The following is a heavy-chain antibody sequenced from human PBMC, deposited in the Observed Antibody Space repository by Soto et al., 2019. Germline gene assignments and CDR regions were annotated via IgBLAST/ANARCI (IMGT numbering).Heavy chain of an antibody. V-gene: IGHV1-69*06. CDR2: IIPIFGTA. CDR3: ARAGPVAGNHAFDI. D-gene: IGHD6-19*01. Sequence: QVQLVQSGAEVKKPGSSVKVSCKASGGSFSSYAISWVRQAPVQGLEWMGGIIPIFGTATYAQKFQGRVTIIADKSTSTAYMELSSLRSADTAVYYCARAGPVAGNHAFDIWGQGTLVTVSS. J-gene: IGHJ3*02. CDR1: GGSFSSYA.